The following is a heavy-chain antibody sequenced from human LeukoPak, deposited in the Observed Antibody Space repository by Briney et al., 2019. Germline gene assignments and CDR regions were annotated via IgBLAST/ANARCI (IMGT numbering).Heavy chain of an antibody. D-gene: IGHD1-26*01. CDR1: GFTFSDYC. CDR2: ITSSGTST. Sequence: GGSLRLSCDASGFTFSDYCMTWIRQAPGKGLEWISYITSSGTSTYYPVSVRGRFTISRDSARNSVYLQMKYLRADDTAVYYCARDVGATTSATFDLWGRGTMVTVSS. J-gene: IGHJ3*01. V-gene: IGHV3-11*01. CDR3: ARDVGATTSATFDL.